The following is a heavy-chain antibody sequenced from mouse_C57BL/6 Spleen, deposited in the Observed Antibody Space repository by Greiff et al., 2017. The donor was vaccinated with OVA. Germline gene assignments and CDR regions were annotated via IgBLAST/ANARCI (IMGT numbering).Heavy chain of an antibody. V-gene: IGHV5-17*01. D-gene: IGHD1-3*01. Sequence: EVQLVESGGGLVKPGGSLKLSCAASGFTFSDYGMHWVRQAPEKGLEWVAYISSGRSTIYYADTVKGRFTISRDNAKNTLFLQMTRLRSEDTAMYYCARGGLRNFDYWGQGTTLTVSS. CDR1: GFTFSDYG. CDR3: ARGGLRNFDY. CDR2: ISSGRSTI. J-gene: IGHJ2*01.